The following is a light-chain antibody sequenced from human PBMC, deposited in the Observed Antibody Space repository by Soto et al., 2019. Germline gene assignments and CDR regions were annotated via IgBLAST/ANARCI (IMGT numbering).Light chain of an antibody. V-gene: IGKV3-11*01. CDR3: HHRSTWLGT. CDR1: QSVGGF. CDR2: DAS. J-gene: IGKJ3*01. Sequence: EIVLTQSPATLSLSPGERATLSCRASQSVGGFLAWYQQRSGQTPRLLIYDASKRAPGIPARFSGSGSGTAFTLTISSLEPEDFAVYYCHHRSTWLGTFGHGTKVDIK.